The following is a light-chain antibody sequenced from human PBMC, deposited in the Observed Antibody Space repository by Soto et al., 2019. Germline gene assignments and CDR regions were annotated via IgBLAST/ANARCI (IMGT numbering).Light chain of an antibody. J-gene: IGLJ1*01. CDR1: SSDVGSYNT. CDR2: DVN. CDR3: SSFPSSTSFV. Sequence: QSVLTQPASVSGSPGQSIAISCTGTSSDVGSYNTGAWYQQYPGKAPKLMIHDVNPRPSGISDRFPGSKSGNTACLTISGLQAEDEADYYCSSFPSSTSFVFGTGT. V-gene: IGLV2-14*03.